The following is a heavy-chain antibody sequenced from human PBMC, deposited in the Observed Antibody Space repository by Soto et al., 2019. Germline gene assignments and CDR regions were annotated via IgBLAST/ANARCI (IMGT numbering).Heavy chain of an antibody. J-gene: IGHJ3*02. Sequence: GGSLRFSCAASGFTFSSYSMNWVRQAPGKGLEWVSSISSSSSYIYYADSVKGRFTISRDNAKNSLYLQMNSLRAEDTAVYYCARVGRTTDAFDIWGQGTMVTVSS. V-gene: IGHV3-21*01. CDR3: ARVGRTTDAFDI. CDR1: GFTFSSYS. CDR2: ISSSSSYI. D-gene: IGHD4-17*01.